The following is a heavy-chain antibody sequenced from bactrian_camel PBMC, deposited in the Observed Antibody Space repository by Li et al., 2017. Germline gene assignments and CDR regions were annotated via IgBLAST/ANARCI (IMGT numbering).Heavy chain of an antibody. V-gene: IGHV3S67*01. D-gene: IGHD4*01. CDR1: AYASSSPC. CDR2: IDSAGMT. Sequence: DVQLVESGGGSVQAGGSLRLSCAATAYASSSPCMGWFRQPPGKEREGVASIDSAGMTTYSDSVKGRFTISKDNANNALYLQMNSLNSGDTAMYSCAIYGGLRRLCPRLDLFDSGHVPYRGQGTQVTVS. J-gene: IGHJ4*01. CDR3: AIYGGLRRLCPRLDLFDSGHVPY.